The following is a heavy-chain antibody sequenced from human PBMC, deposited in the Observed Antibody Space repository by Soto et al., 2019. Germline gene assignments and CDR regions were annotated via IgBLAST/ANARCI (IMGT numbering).Heavy chain of an antibody. Sequence: SVKVSCKASGGTFSSYAISWVRQAPGQGLEWMGGIIPIFGTANYAQKFQGRVTITADESTSTAYMELSSLRSEDTAVYYCAAPGIAAAVDAFDIWGQGTMVTVSS. J-gene: IGHJ3*02. CDR3: AAPGIAAAVDAFDI. V-gene: IGHV1-69*13. CDR2: IIPIFGTA. D-gene: IGHD6-13*01. CDR1: GGTFSSYA.